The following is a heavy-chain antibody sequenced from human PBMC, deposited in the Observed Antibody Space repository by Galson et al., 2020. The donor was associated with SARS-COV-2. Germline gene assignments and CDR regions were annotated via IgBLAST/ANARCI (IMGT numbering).Heavy chain of an antibody. CDR2: ISSSGSTI. CDR3: ARVGWYYDFWSGLYSYYYMDV. J-gene: IGHJ6*03. CDR1: GFTFSDYY. Sequence: GESLKISCAASGFTFSDYYMSWIRQAPGKGLEWVSYISSSGSTIYYADSVKGRFTISRDNAKNSLYLQMNSLRAEDTAVYYCARVGWYYDFWSGLYSYYYMDVWGKGTTVTVSS. D-gene: IGHD3-3*01. V-gene: IGHV3-11*01.